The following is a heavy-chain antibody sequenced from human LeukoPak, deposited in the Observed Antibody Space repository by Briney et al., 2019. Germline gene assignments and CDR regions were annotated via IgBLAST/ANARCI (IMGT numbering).Heavy chain of an antibody. Sequence: GGSLRLSCAASGLSFSSYGMSWVRQAPGKGLEWVSAISGGGGSTYNADSVQGRITISRDNSKNTLYLQLNSLRAEDTALYYCAKVLPERIGAAGPGWYFDLWGRGTLVTVSS. J-gene: IGHJ2*01. V-gene: IGHV3-23*01. CDR1: GLSFSSYG. D-gene: IGHD6-13*01. CDR2: ISGGGGST. CDR3: AKVLPERIGAAGPGWYFDL.